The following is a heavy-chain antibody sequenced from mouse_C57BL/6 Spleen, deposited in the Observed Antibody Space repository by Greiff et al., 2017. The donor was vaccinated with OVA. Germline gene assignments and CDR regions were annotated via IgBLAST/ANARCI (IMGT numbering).Heavy chain of an antibody. CDR1: GYTFTSYW. V-gene: IGHV1-74*01. CDR2: IHPSDSDT. J-gene: IGHJ4*01. Sequence: QVQLQQPGADLVKPGASVKVSCKASGYTFTSYWMHWVKQRPGQGLEWIGRIHPSDSDTNYNQKLKGKATLTVEKSSSTVYMQLSSLTSAHSAVYKYEISWTIASVGDYAMDYWGKGTSVTVSS. D-gene: IGHD6-2*01. CDR3: EISWTIASVGDYAMDY.